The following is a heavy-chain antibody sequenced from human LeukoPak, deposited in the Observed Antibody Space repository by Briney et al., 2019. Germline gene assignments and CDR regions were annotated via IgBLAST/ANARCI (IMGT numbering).Heavy chain of an antibody. CDR2: ISDNGRTK. D-gene: IGHD3-3*01. CDR3: ATVHFGYFTF. J-gene: IGHJ4*02. V-gene: IGHV3-11*01. Sequence: GGSLRLSCAASGLTFSDHHMSWIRRAPGKGLEWVSHISDNGRTKYYANSVQGRFTVSRDNAKNSLYLQMNSLRADDTAVYYCATVHFGYFTFWGQGTLVPVSS. CDR1: GLTFSDHH.